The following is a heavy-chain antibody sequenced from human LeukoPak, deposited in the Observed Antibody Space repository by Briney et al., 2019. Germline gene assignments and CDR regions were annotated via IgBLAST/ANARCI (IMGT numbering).Heavy chain of an antibody. J-gene: IGHJ3*01. CDR1: GFTFNSYA. D-gene: IGHD1-26*01. CDR3: TGGIVGASDAFDV. CDR2: IRSKGNNYAT. Sequence: GGSLRLSCAVSGFTFNSYAMSWVRQASGKGLEWVGRIRSKGNNYATAYAASVKGRFTISREDSKNMAYLQMSRLKTEDTAVYYCTGGIVGASDAFDVWGQGTMVTVSA. V-gene: IGHV3-73*01.